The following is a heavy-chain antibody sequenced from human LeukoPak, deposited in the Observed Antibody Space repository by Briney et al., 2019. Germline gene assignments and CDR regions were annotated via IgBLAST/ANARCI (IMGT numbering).Heavy chain of an antibody. CDR2: IIPIFGTA. V-gene: IGHV1-69*05. CDR3: ARGTTVTHRYFDY. J-gene: IGHJ4*02. Sequence: SVKVSCKASGGTFSSYAISWVRQAPGQGLEWMGGIIPIFGTANYAQKFQGRVTITTDESASTAYMELSSLRSEDTAVYYCARGTTVTHRYFDYWGQGTLVTVSS. D-gene: IGHD4-17*01. CDR1: GGTFSSYA.